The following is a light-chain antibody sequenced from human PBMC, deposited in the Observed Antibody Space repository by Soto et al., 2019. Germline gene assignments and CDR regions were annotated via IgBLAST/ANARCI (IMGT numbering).Light chain of an antibody. CDR2: RDS. V-gene: IGLV3-9*01. CDR3: QVWDSSIVV. Sequence: SYELTQPLSVSVALGQTARITCGGNSIGRKNVHGYQQKPGQAPVLVIYRDSNRPSGIPERFSGSNSGNTATLTISRAQAGDEADYYCQVWDSSIVVFGGGPKVTVL. J-gene: IGLJ2*01. CDR1: SIGRKN.